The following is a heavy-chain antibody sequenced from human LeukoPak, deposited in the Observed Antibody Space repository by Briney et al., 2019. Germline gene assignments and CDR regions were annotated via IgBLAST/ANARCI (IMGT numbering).Heavy chain of an antibody. CDR3: AKDPAAAYYFDY. CDR2: IKRDGSEK. J-gene: IGHJ4*02. D-gene: IGHD2-2*01. V-gene: IGHV3-7*03. Sequence: PGGSLRLSCAASGFTFSSYWMTWVRQAPGKGLEWVANIKRDGSEKNHLDSRFIISRDNGKNSLYLQMDSLRAEDTAVYYCAKDPAAAYYFDYWGQGTLVTVSS. CDR1: GFTFSSYW.